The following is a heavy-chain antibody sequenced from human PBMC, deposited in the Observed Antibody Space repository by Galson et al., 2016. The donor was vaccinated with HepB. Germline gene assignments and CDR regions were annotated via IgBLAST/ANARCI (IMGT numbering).Heavy chain of an antibody. CDR3: GKHGGFDY. CDR2: ITRSGDGT. Sequence: SLRLSCTASGFSFSNSGMSWVRQAPGRGLEWVSGITRSGDGTHYADFVKGRFTISRDKSKNTLYLYMNNLTAGDTAIYYCGKHGGFDYWGQGALVTVSS. D-gene: IGHD3-16*01. V-gene: IGHV3-23*01. J-gene: IGHJ4*02. CDR1: GFSFSNSG.